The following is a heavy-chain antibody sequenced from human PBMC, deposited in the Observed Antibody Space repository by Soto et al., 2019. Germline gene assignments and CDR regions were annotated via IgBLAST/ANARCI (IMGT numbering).Heavy chain of an antibody. J-gene: IGHJ4*02. CDR3: ARDRAGYYSHFVY. V-gene: IGHV1-69*01. Sequence: QVYLVQSGAEVKKPGSSVKVSCKALRGTFTNYAFSWVRQAPGQGLEWMGGIMPFFGSGNYAQKFQGRINITADESTSSVYLELTSLRSEDTPVYYCARDRAGYYSHFVYWGQGTLVTVSS. D-gene: IGHD3-22*01. CDR1: RGTFTNYA. CDR2: IMPFFGSG.